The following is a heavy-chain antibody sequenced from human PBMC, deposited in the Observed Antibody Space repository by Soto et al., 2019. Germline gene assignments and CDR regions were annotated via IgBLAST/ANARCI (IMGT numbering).Heavy chain of an antibody. CDR1: GYTFTSYG. CDR2: SSAYNGNT. D-gene: IGHD2-15*01. Sequence: QVQLVQSGAEVKKPGASVMVSCKASGYTFTSYGIRWGRQAPGQGLEWIGWSSAYNGNTNYAQKLQGRVTMTTDTSTSPAYMELRSLRSDDTAVYYCARSPYYGGSQFEYFQHWGRGTLVTVSS. J-gene: IGHJ1*01. V-gene: IGHV1-18*01. CDR3: ARSPYYGGSQFEYFQH.